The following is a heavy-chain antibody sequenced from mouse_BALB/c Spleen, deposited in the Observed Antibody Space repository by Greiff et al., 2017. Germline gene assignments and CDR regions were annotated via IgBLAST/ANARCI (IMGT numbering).Heavy chain of an antibody. J-gene: IGHJ1*01. Sequence: EVKLMESGPGLVKPSQSLSLTCTVTGYSITSDYAWNWIRQFPGNKLEWMGYISYSGSTSYNPSLKSRISITRDTSKNQFFLQLNSVTTEDTATYFCAREGAYGNWYFDVWGAGTTVTVSS. CDR3: AREGAYGNWYFDV. CDR2: ISYSGST. CDR1: GYSITSDYA. D-gene: IGHD2-1*01. V-gene: IGHV3-2*02.